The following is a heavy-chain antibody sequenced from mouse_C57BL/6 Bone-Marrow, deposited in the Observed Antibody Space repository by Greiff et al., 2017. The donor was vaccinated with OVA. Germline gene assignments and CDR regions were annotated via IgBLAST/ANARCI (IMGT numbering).Heavy chain of an antibody. CDR3: IYGSSYRNAMDY. V-gene: IGHV1-5*01. J-gene: IGHJ4*01. D-gene: IGHD1-1*01. Sequence: DVQLQESGTVLARPGASVKMSCKTSGYTFTSYWMHWVKQRPGQGLDWIGAIYPGNSDTSYNQKFKGKAKMTAVTSASTAYMELSSLTNEDAAVYYCIYGSSYRNAMDYWGQGTSVTVSA. CDR1: GYTFTSYW. CDR2: IYPGNSDT.